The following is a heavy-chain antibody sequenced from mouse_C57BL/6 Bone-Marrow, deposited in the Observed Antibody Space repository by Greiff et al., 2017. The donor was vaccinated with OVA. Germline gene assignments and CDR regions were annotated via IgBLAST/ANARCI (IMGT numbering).Heavy chain of an antibody. V-gene: IGHV3-6*01. Sequence: EVQLQESGPGLVKPSQSLSLTCSVTGYSITSGYYWTWIRQFPGNKLEWMGYISYDGSNNYNPSLKNRISITRDTSKNQFFLKLNSVTTEDTATYYCAKCSLYYFDYWGQGTTLTVSS. D-gene: IGHD6-1*01. J-gene: IGHJ2*01. CDR1: GYSITSGYY. CDR2: ISYDGSN. CDR3: AKCSLYYFDY.